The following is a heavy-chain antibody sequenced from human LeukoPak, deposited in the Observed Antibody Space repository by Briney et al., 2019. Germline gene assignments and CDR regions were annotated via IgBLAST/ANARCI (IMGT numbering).Heavy chain of an antibody. D-gene: IGHD3-16*01. Sequence: SETLSLTCAVYGGSFSGYYWSWIRQPPGKGLEWIGEINHSGSTNCNPSLKSRVTISVDTSKNQFSLKLSSVTAADTAVYYCARGGGSGSDAFDIWGQGTMVTVSS. J-gene: IGHJ3*02. CDR1: GGSFSGYY. CDR3: ARGGGSGSDAFDI. CDR2: INHSGST. V-gene: IGHV4-34*01.